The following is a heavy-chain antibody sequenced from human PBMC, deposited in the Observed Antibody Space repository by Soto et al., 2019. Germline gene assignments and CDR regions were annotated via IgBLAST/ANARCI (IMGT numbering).Heavy chain of an antibody. CDR3: ARWYSSSSIAAGHYYYGMDV. CDR2: IYDSGST. J-gene: IGHJ6*02. Sequence: PETLSPTSTVSGGFIRNYYWSWIRQPAGKGLEWIGRIYDSGSTNYNTSLKSRLTMSVDTSKNQLSLKLSSMTAADTAVYYCARWYSSSSIAAGHYYYGMDVWGQGITVTVSS. D-gene: IGHD6-13*01. V-gene: IGHV4-4*07. CDR1: GGFIRNYY.